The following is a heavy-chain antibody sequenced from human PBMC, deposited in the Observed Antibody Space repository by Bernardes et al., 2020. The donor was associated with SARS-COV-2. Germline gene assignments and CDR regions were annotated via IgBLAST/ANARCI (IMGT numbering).Heavy chain of an antibody. Sequence: ASVKVSCKASGYPFTGYYIHWVRQAPGQGLEWMGWINPNSGGTNYAQKFQGRVTMTRDTSISTAYMELSRLRSDDTAVYYCALPPTHYNRYGLDVWGQGTTITVSS. CDR1: GYPFTGYY. CDR3: ALPPTHYNRYGLDV. D-gene: IGHD3-22*01. V-gene: IGHV1-2*02. J-gene: IGHJ6*02. CDR2: INPNSGGT.